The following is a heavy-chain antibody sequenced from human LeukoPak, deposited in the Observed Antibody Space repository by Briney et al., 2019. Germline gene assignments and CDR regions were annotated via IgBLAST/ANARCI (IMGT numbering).Heavy chain of an antibody. D-gene: IGHD3-22*01. CDR3: ARKAPHDTSGWYFDL. CDR2: ISYDGSNK. CDR1: GFTFSSYA. V-gene: IGHV3-30-3*01. Sequence: GGSLRLSCAASGFTFSSYAMHWVRQAPGKGLEWVAVISYDGSNKYYADSVKGRFTISRDNSKNTLYLQMNSLRAEDTAVYYCARKAPHDTSGWYFDLWGRGTLVTVSS. J-gene: IGHJ2*01.